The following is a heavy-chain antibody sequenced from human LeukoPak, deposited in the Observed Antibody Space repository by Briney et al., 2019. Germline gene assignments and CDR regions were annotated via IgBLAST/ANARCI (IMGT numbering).Heavy chain of an antibody. D-gene: IGHD3-22*01. CDR3: ALTGYYHGRRYFQH. J-gene: IGHJ1*01. CDR1: GFSLGTTGLA. CDR2: MYWDDDK. V-gene: IGHV2-5*02. Sequence: EPGPTLLKPTQTLTLTCTFSGFSLGTTGLAVGWMRQPPGKGLEWLALMYWDDDKRYSPSMKSRLTITNDTTKTQAVLTMTNMDPVDTATYYCALTGYYHGRRYFQHWGEGTLVIVSS.